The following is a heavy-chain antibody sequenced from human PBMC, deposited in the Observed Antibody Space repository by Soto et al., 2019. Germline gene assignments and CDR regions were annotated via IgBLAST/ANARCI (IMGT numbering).Heavy chain of an antibody. J-gene: IGHJ6*02. CDR3: ARELAVAGPSGYYYGMDV. CDR2: ISAYNGNT. D-gene: IGHD6-19*01. V-gene: IGHV1-18*04. CDR1: GYTFTSYG. Sequence: ASVKVSCKASGYTFTSYGISWVRQAPGQGLEWMGWISAYNGNTNYAQKLQGRVTMTTDTSTSTAYMELRSLRSDDTAVYYCARELAVAGPSGYYYGMDVWGQRTTVTVSS.